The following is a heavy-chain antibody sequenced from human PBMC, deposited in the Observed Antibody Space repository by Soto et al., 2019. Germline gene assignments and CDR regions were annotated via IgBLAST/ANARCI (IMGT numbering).Heavy chain of an antibody. CDR3: ARVQGYCSGGSCLAYYYGMDV. CDR2: ISAYNGNT. J-gene: IGHJ6*02. Sequence: QVQLVQSGAEVKKPGASVKVSCKASGYTFTSYGISWVRQAPGQGLEWMGWISAYNGNTNYAQKLQGRVTMTTDTSTSTAYMELRSLRSDDTAVYYCARVQGYCSGGSCLAYYYGMDVWGQGTTVTVSS. V-gene: IGHV1-18*01. D-gene: IGHD2-15*01. CDR1: GYTFTSYG.